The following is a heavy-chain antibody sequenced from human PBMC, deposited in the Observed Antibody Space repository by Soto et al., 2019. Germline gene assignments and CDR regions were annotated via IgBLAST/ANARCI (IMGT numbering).Heavy chain of an antibody. CDR1: GGSISSYY. CDR2: IYYSGST. D-gene: IGHD3-3*01. CDR3: GRLGRAEWLPYYYYYYMDV. V-gene: IGHV4-59*08. Sequence: SETLSLTCTVSGGSISSYYWSWILQPPGKGLEWIGYIYYSGSTNYNPSLKSRVTISVDTSKNQFSLKLSSVTAADTAVYYCGRLGRAEWLPYYYYYYMDVSGKGTTVTVSS. J-gene: IGHJ6*03.